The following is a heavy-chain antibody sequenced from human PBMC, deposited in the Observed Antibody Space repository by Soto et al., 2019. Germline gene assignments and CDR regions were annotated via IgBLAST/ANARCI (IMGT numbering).Heavy chain of an antibody. Sequence: PSETLSLTCTVSGGSISSYYWSWIRQPPGKGLEWIGYIYYSGSTNYNPSLKSRVTISVDTSKNQFSLKLSSVTAADTAVYYCARVPAAAPYYYYYYMDVWGKETTVTVSS. CDR2: IYYSGST. J-gene: IGHJ6*03. V-gene: IGHV4-59*01. CDR1: GGSISSYY. CDR3: ARVPAAAPYYYYYYMDV. D-gene: IGHD2-2*01.